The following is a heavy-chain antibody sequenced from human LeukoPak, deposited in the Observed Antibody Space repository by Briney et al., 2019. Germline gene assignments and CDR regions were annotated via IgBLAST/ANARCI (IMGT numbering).Heavy chain of an antibody. Sequence: PGGSLRLSCAASGFTFDAYAMHWVRQAPGKGLEWVSLISWNSGSIGYADSVKARFTISRDDAKESLYLQMNSLRAEDTAVYYCARNAWKSSDSGRGRMDVWGQGTSVTVSS. CDR1: GFTFDAYA. V-gene: IGHV3-9*01. J-gene: IGHJ6*02. CDR2: ISWNSGSI. D-gene: IGHD3-10*01. CDR3: ARNAWKSSDSGRGRMDV.